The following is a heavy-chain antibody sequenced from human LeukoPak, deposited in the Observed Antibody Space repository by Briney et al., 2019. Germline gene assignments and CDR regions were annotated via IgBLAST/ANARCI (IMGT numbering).Heavy chain of an antibody. J-gene: IGHJ5*02. CDR3: ARVRGCSGGSCYYSWFDP. CDR1: GFTFSSYW. Sequence: PGGSLRLSCAASGFTFSSYWMHWVRQAPGKGLGWVSRINSEGSITSYADSVKGPFTISRDNAKNTLYLQMNSMRAEDTALYYCARVRGCSGGSCYYSWFDPWGQGTLVTVSS. V-gene: IGHV3-74*01. CDR2: INSEGSIT. D-gene: IGHD2-15*01.